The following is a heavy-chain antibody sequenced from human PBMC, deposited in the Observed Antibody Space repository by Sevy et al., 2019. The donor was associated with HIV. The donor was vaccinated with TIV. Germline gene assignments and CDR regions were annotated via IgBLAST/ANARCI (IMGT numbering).Heavy chain of an antibody. V-gene: IGHV3-23*01. J-gene: IGHJ4*02. Sequence: GGSLRLSCAASGLTFSSYAMSWVRQAPGKGLEWVSGISGSGGSTYYSDSVKGRFTNSGDNSKNTLYLQMNSLRAEDTAVYYCAKEIPRGYDFDYWGQGTLVTVSS. CDR3: AKEIPRGYDFDY. CDR1: GLTFSSYA. D-gene: IGHD5-18*01. CDR2: ISGSGGST.